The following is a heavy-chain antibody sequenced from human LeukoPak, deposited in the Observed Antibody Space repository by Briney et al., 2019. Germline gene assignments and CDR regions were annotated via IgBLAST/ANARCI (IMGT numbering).Heavy chain of an antibody. CDR2: ISGSGGST. J-gene: IGHJ4*02. CDR1: GFTFSSYA. Sequence: GGSLRLSCAASGFTFSSYAMSWVRQAPGKGLEWVSAISGSGGSTYYADSVKGRFTISRDNSKNTLYLQMNSLRAEDTAVYYCAKAGGRIVVVTPIDYWGQGTLVTVSS. V-gene: IGHV3-23*01. D-gene: IGHD3-22*01. CDR3: AKAGGRIVVVTPIDY.